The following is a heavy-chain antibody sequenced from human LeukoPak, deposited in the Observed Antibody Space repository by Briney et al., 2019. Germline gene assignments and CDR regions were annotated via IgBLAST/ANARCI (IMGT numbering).Heavy chain of an antibody. J-gene: IGHJ6*03. V-gene: IGHV3-21*01. Sequence: PGGSLRLSCAASGFTFSSYTMDWVRQAPGKGPEWVSSITSSSSYIYYADSVKGRFTISRDNARNSLYLQMNSLRAEDTALYYCARDGDTVLTRGYYYYMDVWGKGTTVTVSS. D-gene: IGHD4-23*01. CDR1: GFTFSSYT. CDR3: ARDGDTVLTRGYYYYMDV. CDR2: ITSSSSYI.